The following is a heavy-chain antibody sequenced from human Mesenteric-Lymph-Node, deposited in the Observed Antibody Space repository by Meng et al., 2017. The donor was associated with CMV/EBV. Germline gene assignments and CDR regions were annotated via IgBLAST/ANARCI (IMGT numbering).Heavy chain of an antibody. CDR1: GFTFSSYS. CDR3: ARGPPFDY. V-gene: IGHV3-21*01. Sequence: GESLKISCAASGFTFSSYSMNWVRQAPGKGLEWVSSISSSSSYIYYADSVKGRFTISRDNAKNSLYLQINSLRAEDTAVYYCARGPPFDYWGQGTLVTVSS. J-gene: IGHJ4*02. CDR2: ISSSSSYI.